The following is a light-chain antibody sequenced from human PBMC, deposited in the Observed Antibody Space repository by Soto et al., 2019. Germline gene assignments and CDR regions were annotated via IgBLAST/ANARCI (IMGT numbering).Light chain of an antibody. J-gene: IGKJ1*01. CDR1: QSISNW. CDR3: QEYNNNWT. V-gene: IGKV1-5*03. CDR2: KAS. Sequence: DIQMTQSPSTLSASVGDRVTITCRASQSISNWLAWYQQKPGKAPKLLIYKASSLESGVPSRFSGSGSGTEFTLTISSLQPDDFGTYYCQEYNNNWTFGQGTTVDIK.